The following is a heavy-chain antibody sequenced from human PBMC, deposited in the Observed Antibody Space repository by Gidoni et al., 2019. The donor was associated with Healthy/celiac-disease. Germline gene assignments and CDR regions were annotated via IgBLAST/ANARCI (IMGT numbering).Heavy chain of an antibody. CDR3: ANWEQLGPYGWFDP. V-gene: IGHV3-43*02. CDR1: GFPFDDYA. Sequence: EVQLVESGGGVVQPGGSLRLSCAASGFPFDDYAMHWVRQAPGKGLEWDSLISGDGGSTYYADSVKGRFTISRDNSKNSLYLQMNSLRTEDTALYYCANWEQLGPYGWFDPWGQGTLVTVSS. D-gene: IGHD6-13*01. J-gene: IGHJ5*02. CDR2: ISGDGGST.